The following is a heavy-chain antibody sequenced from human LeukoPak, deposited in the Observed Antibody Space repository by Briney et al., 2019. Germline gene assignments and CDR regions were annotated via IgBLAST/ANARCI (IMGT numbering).Heavy chain of an antibody. CDR2: IRYDGSNK. J-gene: IGHJ4*02. Sequence: GGSLRLSCAASGFTFSSYVMHWVRQAPGKGLEWVAFIRYDGSNKYYADSVKGRFTISRDNSKNTLYLQMNSLRAEDTAVYYCAKDILSYYYGSGSYHSNFDYWGRGTLVTVSS. D-gene: IGHD3-10*01. CDR1: GFTFSSYV. V-gene: IGHV3-30*02. CDR3: AKDILSYYYGSGSYHSNFDY.